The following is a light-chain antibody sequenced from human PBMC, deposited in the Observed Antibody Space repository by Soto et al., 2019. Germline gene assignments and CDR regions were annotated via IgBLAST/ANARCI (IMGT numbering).Light chain of an antibody. V-gene: IGLV2-8*01. J-gene: IGLJ2*01. CDR3: SSYAGSNNPGV. CDR2: DVS. Sequence: QSALTQPPSASGSPGQSVTISCTGTSSDVGGYDYVSWYQQHPGKAPKLMIFDVSKRPSGVPDRFSGTKSGNTASLTVSGLHAEDEDDYHCSSYAGSNNPGVFGAGTKLTVL. CDR1: SSDVGGYDY.